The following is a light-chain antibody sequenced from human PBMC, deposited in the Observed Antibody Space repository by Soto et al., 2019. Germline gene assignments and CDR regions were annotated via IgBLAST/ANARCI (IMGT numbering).Light chain of an antibody. V-gene: IGKV1-39*01. CDR2: GAS. Sequence: DIQMTQSASSLSASVGDRVTITCRASQSISTYLNWYQQKPGKAPKLLIYGASSLQSGVPSRFSGSGSGTDFTLAISSLQPEDFATYYCQHSYNTPRTFGQGTKVEIK. CDR1: QSISTY. CDR3: QHSYNTPRT. J-gene: IGKJ1*01.